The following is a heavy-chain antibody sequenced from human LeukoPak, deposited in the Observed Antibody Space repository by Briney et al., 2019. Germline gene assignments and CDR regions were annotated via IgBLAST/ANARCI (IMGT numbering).Heavy chain of an antibody. D-gene: IGHD3-9*01. J-gene: IGHJ6*02. Sequence: GRSLRLSCAASGFTFSSYAMHWVRQAPGKGLEWVAVISYDGSNKYYADSVKGRFTISRDNSKNTLYLQMNSLRAEDTAVYYCVLTGYVTDVWGQGTTVTVSS. CDR1: GFTFSSYA. CDR2: ISYDGSNK. CDR3: VLTGYVTDV. V-gene: IGHV3-30-3*01.